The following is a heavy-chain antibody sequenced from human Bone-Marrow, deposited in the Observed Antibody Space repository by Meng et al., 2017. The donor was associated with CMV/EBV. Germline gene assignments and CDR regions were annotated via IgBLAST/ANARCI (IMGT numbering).Heavy chain of an antibody. CDR1: GYTFTGYY. CDR3: ARDPYQLLSTGMDV. V-gene: IGHV1-2*02. CDR2: INPNSGGT. Sequence: ASVKVSCKASGYTFTGYYMHWVRQAPGQGLEWMGWINPNSGGTNYAQKFQGRVTMTRDTSISTAYMELSRLRSEDTAVYYCARDPYQLLSTGMDVWGQGTTVTVSS. J-gene: IGHJ6*02. D-gene: IGHD2-2*01.